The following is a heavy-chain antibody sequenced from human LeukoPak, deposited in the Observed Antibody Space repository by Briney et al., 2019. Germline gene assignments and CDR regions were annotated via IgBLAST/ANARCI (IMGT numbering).Heavy chain of an antibody. Sequence: SETLSLTCAVYGVSFSGYDWSWIRQPPGKGLEWIGEINHSGSTNYNPSLKSRVTISVDTSKNQFSLKLSSVTAADTAVYYCESQSYYDSRFEYWGQGTLVTVSS. CDR3: ESQSYYDSRFEY. V-gene: IGHV4-34*01. J-gene: IGHJ4*02. D-gene: IGHD3-22*01. CDR1: GVSFSGYD. CDR2: INHSGST.